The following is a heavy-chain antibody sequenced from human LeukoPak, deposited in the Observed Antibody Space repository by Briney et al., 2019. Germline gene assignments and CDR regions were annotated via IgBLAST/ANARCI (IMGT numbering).Heavy chain of an antibody. J-gene: IGHJ4*02. CDR3: APELGYCSGGSCQTSGY. CDR2: ISGSGGST. V-gene: IGHV3-23*01. D-gene: IGHD2-15*01. CDR1: GFTFSSYA. Sequence: PGGSLRLSGAASGFTFSSYAMSWVRQAPGKGLEWVSSISGSGGSTYYADSVKGRFTISRDNSKNTLYLQMNSLRAEDTAVYYCAPELGYCSGGSCQTSGYWGQGTLVTVSS.